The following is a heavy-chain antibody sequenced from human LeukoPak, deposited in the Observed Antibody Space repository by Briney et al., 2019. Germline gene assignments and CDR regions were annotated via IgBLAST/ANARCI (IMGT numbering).Heavy chain of an antibody. V-gene: IGHV3-23*01. D-gene: IGHD6-13*01. J-gene: IGHJ4*02. Sequence: GVSLRLSCAASGFTFSSYAMTWVRQAQGKGLEWVSSISGSGGNTYYADSVKGRSTISRDNSKNTLYLQMNNVGAEDTALYYCAKCMAEPGTCYFDYWGQGTLVTVSS. CDR1: GFTFSSYA. CDR3: AKCMAEPGTCYFDY. CDR2: ISGSGGNT.